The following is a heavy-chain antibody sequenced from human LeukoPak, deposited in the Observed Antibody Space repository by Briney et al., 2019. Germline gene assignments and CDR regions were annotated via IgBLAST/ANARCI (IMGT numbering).Heavy chain of an antibody. CDR1: GYTFTSYY. V-gene: IGHV1-8*02. CDR2: MNPNSGNT. D-gene: IGHD3-16*02. CDR3: ASQTYYDYVWGSYRYDYYYGMDV. Sequence: ASVKVSCKASGYTFTSYYMHWVRQAPGQGLEWMGWMNPNSGNTGYAQKFQGRVTMTRNTSISTAYMELSSLRSEDTAVYYCASQTYYDYVWGSYRYDYYYGMDVWGQGTTVTVSS. J-gene: IGHJ6*02.